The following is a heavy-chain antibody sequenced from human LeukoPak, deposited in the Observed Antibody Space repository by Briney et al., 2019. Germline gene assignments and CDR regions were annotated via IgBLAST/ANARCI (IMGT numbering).Heavy chain of an antibody. J-gene: IGHJ4*02. CDR1: GFTFSSYG. Sequence: GRSLRLSCAASGFTFSSYGMHWVRQTPGKGLEWLSYIRGSGSTIYYTDSVKGRFTISRDNAKNSLYLQMNSLRAEDTAVYYCARMNYISTGWGAPFDYWGQGTLVTVSS. D-gene: IGHD1-7*01. V-gene: IGHV3-48*04. CDR2: IRGSGSTI. CDR3: ARMNYISTGWGAPFDY.